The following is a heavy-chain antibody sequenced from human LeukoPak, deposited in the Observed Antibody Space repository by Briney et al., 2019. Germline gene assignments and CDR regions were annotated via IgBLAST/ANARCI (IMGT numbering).Heavy chain of an antibody. Sequence: PGGSLRLSCAASGFTFSIYWMSWVRQAPGKGLEWVANIKQDGSEKYYVDSVKGRFTISRDNAKNSLYLQMNSLRAEDTAVYYCGRDRGFGQADVWGKGTTVTVSS. V-gene: IGHV3-7*01. D-gene: IGHD3-10*01. J-gene: IGHJ6*04. CDR3: GRDRGFGQADV. CDR2: IKQDGSEK. CDR1: GFTFSIYW.